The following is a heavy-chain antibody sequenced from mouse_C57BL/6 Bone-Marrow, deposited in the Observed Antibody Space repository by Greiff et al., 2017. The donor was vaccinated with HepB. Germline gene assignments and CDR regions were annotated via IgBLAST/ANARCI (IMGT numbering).Heavy chain of an antibody. V-gene: IGHV5-17*01. Sequence: EVKLVESGGGLVKPGGSLKLSCAASGFTFSDYGMHWVRQAPEKGLEWVAYISSGSSTIYYADTVKGRFTISRDNAKNTLFLQMTSLRSEDTAMYYCARNYYVSSPYYYAMDYWGQGTSVTVSS. CDR1: GFTFSDYG. CDR3: ARNYYVSSPYYYAMDY. CDR2: ISSGSSTI. J-gene: IGHJ4*01. D-gene: IGHD1-1*01.